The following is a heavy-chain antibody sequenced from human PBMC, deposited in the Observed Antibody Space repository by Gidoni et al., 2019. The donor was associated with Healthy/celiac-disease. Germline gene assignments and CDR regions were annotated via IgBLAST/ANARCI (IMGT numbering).Heavy chain of an antibody. J-gene: IGHJ3*02. Sequence: EVQLVETGGGLIQPGGSRRLSVATSGFTVSSNYMSGVRQAPGKGLEWVSVICSGGSTYYADSVKGRFTISRDNSKNTLYLQMNSLRAEDTAVYYCARGPALWFGELSHAFDIWGQGTMVTVSS. CDR1: GFTVSSNY. CDR3: ARGPALWFGELSHAFDI. V-gene: IGHV3-53*02. D-gene: IGHD3-10*01. CDR2: ICSGGST.